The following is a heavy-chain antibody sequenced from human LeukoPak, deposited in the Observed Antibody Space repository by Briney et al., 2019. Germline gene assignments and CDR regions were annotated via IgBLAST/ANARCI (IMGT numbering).Heavy chain of an antibody. CDR3: ARDRGRRSPGFDY. Sequence: SETLSLTCTVSGGSISSYYWSWIRQPPGKGLEWIGYIYYSGSTNYNPSLKSRVTISVDTSKNQFSLKLNSVTAADTAVYYCARDRGRRSPGFDYWGQGTLVTVSS. CDR1: GGSISSYY. D-gene: IGHD2-15*01. V-gene: IGHV4-59*01. CDR2: IYYSGST. J-gene: IGHJ4*02.